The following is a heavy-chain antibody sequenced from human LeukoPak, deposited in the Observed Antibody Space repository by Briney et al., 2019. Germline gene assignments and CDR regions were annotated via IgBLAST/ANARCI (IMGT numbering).Heavy chain of an antibody. J-gene: IGHJ4*02. CDR1: GFVFGHSW. CDR2: IKGDGSHT. V-gene: IGHV3-74*01. CDR3: VRDGDAYNFDC. Sequence: GGSLRLSCEASGFVFGHSWMSWVRQAPGKGLVWVSRIKGDGSHTSYADSVKGRFTISRDNARNTLYLQMNSLRAEDTAIYYCVRDGDAYNFDCWGQGTLVTVSS. D-gene: IGHD5-24*01.